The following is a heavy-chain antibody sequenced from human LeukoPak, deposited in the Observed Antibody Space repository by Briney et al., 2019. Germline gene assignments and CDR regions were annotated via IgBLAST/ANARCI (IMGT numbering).Heavy chain of an antibody. Sequence: SETLSLTCAVYGGSFSGYYWSWIRQPPGEGLEWIGEINHSGSTNYNPSLKSRVTISVDTSKNQFSLKLSSVTAADTAVYYCARAKRYCSGGSCYYYYYYYMDVWGKGTTVTVSS. J-gene: IGHJ6*03. D-gene: IGHD2-15*01. CDR3: ARAKRYCSGGSCYYYYYYYMDV. CDR2: INHSGST. V-gene: IGHV4-34*01. CDR1: GGSFSGYY.